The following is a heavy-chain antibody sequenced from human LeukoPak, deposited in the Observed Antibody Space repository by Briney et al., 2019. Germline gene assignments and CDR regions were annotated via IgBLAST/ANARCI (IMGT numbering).Heavy chain of an antibody. D-gene: IGHD3-10*01. Sequence: RPGGSLRLSCAASGFTFSSYGMHWARQAPGKGLEWVAFIRYDGSNKYYVDSVEGRFTISRDNSKNTLYLQMNSLRAEDAAVYYCAKDPPGSGSYNLDYWGQGTLVTVSS. J-gene: IGHJ4*02. CDR2: IRYDGSNK. V-gene: IGHV3-30*02. CDR1: GFTFSSYG. CDR3: AKDPPGSGSYNLDY.